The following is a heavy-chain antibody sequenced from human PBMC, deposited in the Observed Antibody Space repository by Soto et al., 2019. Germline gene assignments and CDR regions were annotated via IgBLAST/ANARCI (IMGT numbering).Heavy chain of an antibody. J-gene: IGHJ6*03. CDR1: GGSISREGYY. CDR3: ARKDSGYADDMDV. V-gene: IGHV4-31*03. CDR2: IYYSGGT. Sequence: QVQLQESGPGLVKPSQTLSLTCTVSGGSISREGYYWSWIRQHPGKGLEWIGYIYYSGGTYYNPFLKSRVTISVDTAENQFSLRLSSVTAADPAVYYCARKDSGYADDMDVWGKGTTVTVSS. D-gene: IGHD5-12*01.